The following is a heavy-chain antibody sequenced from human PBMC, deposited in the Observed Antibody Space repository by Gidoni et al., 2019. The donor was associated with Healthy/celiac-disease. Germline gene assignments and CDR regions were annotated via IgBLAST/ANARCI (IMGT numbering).Heavy chain of an antibody. J-gene: IGHJ4*02. V-gene: IGHV3-13*01. Sequence: EVQLVESGGGVVQPGGSLRLSWAASGFTLRSYDMHWVRQATGKGLEWVSAIGTACDTYYPGSVKGRFTISRENAKNSLYLQMNSLRAGDTAVYYCARSRPMAPFDYWGQGTLVTVSS. CDR3: ARSRPMAPFDY. CDR2: IGTACDT. CDR1: GFTLRSYD.